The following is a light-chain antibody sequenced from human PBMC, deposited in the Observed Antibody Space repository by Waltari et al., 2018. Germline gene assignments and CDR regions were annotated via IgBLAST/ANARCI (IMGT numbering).Light chain of an antibody. CDR1: QSLVHSDGNTY. CDR3: MQGTYWPRT. V-gene: IGKV2-30*02. CDR2: KVS. Sequence: DVVMTQSPLSLPVTLGQPASISCRSSQSLVHSDGNTYVNWFQQRPGQSPRRLIDKVSRRESGIPDRFSGSGSGTDFTLRISRVEAEDVGAYYWMQGTYWPRTFGQGTQVEIK. J-gene: IGKJ1*01.